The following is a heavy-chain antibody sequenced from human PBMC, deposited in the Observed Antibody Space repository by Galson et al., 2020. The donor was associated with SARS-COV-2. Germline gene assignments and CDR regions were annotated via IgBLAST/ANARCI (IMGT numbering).Heavy chain of an antibody. CDR1: GFTFSDHN. V-gene: IGHV3-72*01. CDR2: SRNRANGYTT. Sequence: GGSLRLSCAASGFTFSDHNMDWVRQAPGKGLEWVGRSRNRANGYTTEYAASVKGRFTISRDDSKNSLFLQMNNLRTEDMAVYYCARVVVRILWKWYDPWGQGTLVAVSS. J-gene: IGHJ5*02. D-gene: IGHD2-15*01. CDR3: ARVVVRILWKWYDP.